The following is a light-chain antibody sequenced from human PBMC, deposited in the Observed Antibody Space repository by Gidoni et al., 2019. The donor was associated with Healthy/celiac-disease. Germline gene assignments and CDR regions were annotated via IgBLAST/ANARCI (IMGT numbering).Light chain of an antibody. CDR3: QQSYSTPYS. V-gene: IGKV1-39*01. J-gene: IGKJ2*03. CDR2: EAS. Sequence: DIQMTQSPSPLSASVGDRVTITCRASQTISSYLNWYQQKPGKAPKLLIYEASSLESGVPSRFSGSGSGTDFTLTIRSLQPEDFATYYCQQSYSTPYSFGQGTKLRSN. CDR1: QTISSY.